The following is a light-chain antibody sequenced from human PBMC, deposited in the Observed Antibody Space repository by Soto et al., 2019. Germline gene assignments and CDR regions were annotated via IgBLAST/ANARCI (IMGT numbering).Light chain of an antibody. J-gene: IGKJ1*01. CDR1: ESVVSNY. CDR2: DAS. CDR3: QQYGSIPWT. Sequence: EIVLTQSPGTLSLSPGERATLSCRATESVVSNYLAWYQLKPDQAPRLLIYDASSRATGIPDRFSGSGSGTDFTLTISRLEPEDFAVYYCQQYGSIPWTFGQGTKVDIK. V-gene: IGKV3-20*01.